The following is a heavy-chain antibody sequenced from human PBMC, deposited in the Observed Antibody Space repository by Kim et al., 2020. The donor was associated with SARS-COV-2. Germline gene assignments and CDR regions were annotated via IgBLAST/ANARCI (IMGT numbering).Heavy chain of an antibody. V-gene: IGHV7-4-1*02. CDR2: INTNTGNP. CDR3: ARWQGGLRYFDWLFPFDY. J-gene: IGHJ4*02. D-gene: IGHD3-9*01. Sequence: ASVKVSCKASGYTFTSYAMNWVRQAPGQGLEWMGWINTNTGNPTYAQGFTGRFVFSLDTSVSTAYLQISSLKAEDTAVYYCARWQGGLRYFDWLFPFDYWGQGTLVTVSS. CDR1: GYTFTSYA.